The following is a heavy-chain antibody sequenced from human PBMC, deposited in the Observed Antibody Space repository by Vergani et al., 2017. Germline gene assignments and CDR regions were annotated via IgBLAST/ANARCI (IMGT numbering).Heavy chain of an antibody. CDR3: AGSPIVATSCFDY. V-gene: IGHV1-69*02. J-gene: IGHJ4*02. Sequence: QVQLVQSGAEVKKPGSSVKVSCKASGGTFSSYTISWVRQAPGQGLEWMGRIIPILGIANYAQKFQGRVTITADKSTSTAYMELSSLRSEDTAVYYCAGSPIVATSCFDYWGQGTLVTVSS. D-gene: IGHD5-12*01. CDR2: IIPILGIA. CDR1: GGTFSSYT.